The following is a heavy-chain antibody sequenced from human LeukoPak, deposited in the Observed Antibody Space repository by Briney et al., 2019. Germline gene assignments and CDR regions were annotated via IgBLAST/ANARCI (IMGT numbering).Heavy chain of an antibody. CDR1: GFTFSNYG. Sequence: PGGSLRLSCAASGFTFSNYGMHWVRQAPGKGLEWVALISFDGSQKYYADSVKGRFTISRDNSKSTVYLQMNSLRAEDTAVYYCAKTAMVHFDYWGQGTLVTVSS. CDR3: AKTAMVHFDY. V-gene: IGHV3-30*02. CDR2: ISFDGSQK. D-gene: IGHD5-18*01. J-gene: IGHJ4*02.